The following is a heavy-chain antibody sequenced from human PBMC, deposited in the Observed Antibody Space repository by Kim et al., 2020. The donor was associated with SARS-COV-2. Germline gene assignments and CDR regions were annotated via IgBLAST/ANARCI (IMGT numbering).Heavy chain of an antibody. J-gene: IGHJ4*02. Sequence: GGSLRLSCAASGFTFSSYSMHWVRQAPGKGLVWVSRITSATSSATYADSVRGRFTISIDNAKNTMYLQMHSLRAEDTAVYYCTRGTTDAPGIDYWGQGTPVTVSS. CDR1: GFTFSSYS. CDR3: TRGTTDAPGIDY. CDR2: ITSATSSA. V-gene: IGHV3-74*03. D-gene: IGHD6-13*01.